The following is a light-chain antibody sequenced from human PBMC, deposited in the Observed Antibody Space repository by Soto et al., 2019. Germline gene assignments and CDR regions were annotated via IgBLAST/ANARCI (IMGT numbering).Light chain of an antibody. CDR3: QQYDKWPPGWT. CDR1: QGISSN. CDR2: AAS. V-gene: IGKV1D-13*01. Sequence: AIQLTQSPPSLSASVGDRVTITCRASQGISSNLAWYQQKPGQAPRLLIYAASSLPTGSPSRFSGSGSGTEFTLTISSLQSEDFAVYYCQQYDKWPPGWTFGQGTKV. J-gene: IGKJ1*01.